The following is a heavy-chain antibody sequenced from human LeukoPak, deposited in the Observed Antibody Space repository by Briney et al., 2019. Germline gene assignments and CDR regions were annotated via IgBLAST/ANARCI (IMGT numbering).Heavy chain of an antibody. CDR1: RFSFSSYW. CDR2: IKFDGNEE. J-gene: IGHJ4*02. D-gene: IGHD1-1*01. V-gene: IGHV3-7*01. CDR3: KSGGAAPGSFDY. Sequence: GGSLRLSCAASRFSFSSYWISWMRQAPGKGLEWVANIKFDGNEEYYVDSVKGRFTISRDNAKNSLYPQLNSLRVEDTAVYYCKSGGAAPGSFDYWGQGTLVTVSP.